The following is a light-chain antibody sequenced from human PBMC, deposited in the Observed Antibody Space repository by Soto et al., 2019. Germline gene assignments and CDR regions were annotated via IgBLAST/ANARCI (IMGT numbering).Light chain of an antibody. CDR2: AAS. J-gene: IGKJ1*01. V-gene: IGKV1-8*01. CDR3: QQYYLHPRT. Sequence: IRMTQSPSSFSASTGDRVTITCRASQGISSFLAWYQQNAEEAPNLLMYAASTLQSGVPTRFSSSGSGTDFTLTISSLQSEDVATYYCQQYYLHPRTFGQGTKVDIK. CDR1: QGISSF.